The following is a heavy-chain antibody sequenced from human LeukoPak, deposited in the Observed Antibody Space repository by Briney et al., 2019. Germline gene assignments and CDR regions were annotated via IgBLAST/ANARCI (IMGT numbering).Heavy chain of an antibody. CDR2: IKQDGSEK. V-gene: IGHV3-7*03. Sequence: GGSLRLSCAASGFTFSSYWMSWVRQAPGKGLEWVANIKQDGSEKYYVDSVKGRFTISRDNAKNSLYLQMNSLRAGDTAVYYCAREEGVWGSYRYDYWGQGTLVTVSS. CDR1: GFTFSSYW. J-gene: IGHJ4*02. D-gene: IGHD3-16*02. CDR3: AREEGVWGSYRYDY.